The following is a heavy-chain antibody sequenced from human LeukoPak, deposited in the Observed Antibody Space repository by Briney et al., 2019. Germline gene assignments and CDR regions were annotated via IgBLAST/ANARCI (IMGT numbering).Heavy chain of an antibody. J-gene: IGHJ4*02. Sequence: ASVKVSCKASGYTFTSYGISWVRQAPGQGLEWMGWISAYNGNTDYAQKLQGRVTMTTDTSTSTAYMELRSLRSDDTAVYYCARASPSIALWSSDYWGQGTLVTVSS. CDR2: ISAYNGNT. V-gene: IGHV1-18*01. CDR1: GYTFTSYG. CDR3: ARASPSIALWSSDY. D-gene: IGHD3-10*01.